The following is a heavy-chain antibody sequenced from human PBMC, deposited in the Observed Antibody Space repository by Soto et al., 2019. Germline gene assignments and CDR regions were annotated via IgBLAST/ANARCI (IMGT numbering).Heavy chain of an antibody. V-gene: IGHV3-30*18. J-gene: IGHJ6*02. D-gene: IGHD1-1*01. Sequence: GGSLRLSCAASGFTFSIYGMHWVRQAPGKGLECVAVISYDGRNKYYEDSVTGRFTISRDNSKNTLYLQMNSLRVEDTAVYYCAKENEGYGMDVWGQGTTVTVSS. CDR3: AKENEGYGMDV. CDR2: ISYDGRNK. CDR1: GFTFSIYG.